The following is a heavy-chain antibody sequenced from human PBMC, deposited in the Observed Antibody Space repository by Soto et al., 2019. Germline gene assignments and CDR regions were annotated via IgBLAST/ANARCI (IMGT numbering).Heavy chain of an antibody. Sequence: GGSLRLSCAASGFTFSSYAMHWVRQAPGKGLEWVAVISYDGSNKYYADSVKGRFTISRDNSKNTLYLQMNSLRAEDTAVYYCARSRALLRAFDIWGQGTMVTVSS. J-gene: IGHJ3*02. CDR2: ISYDGSNK. CDR1: GFTFSSYA. CDR3: ARSRALLRAFDI. V-gene: IGHV3-30-3*01. D-gene: IGHD1-26*01.